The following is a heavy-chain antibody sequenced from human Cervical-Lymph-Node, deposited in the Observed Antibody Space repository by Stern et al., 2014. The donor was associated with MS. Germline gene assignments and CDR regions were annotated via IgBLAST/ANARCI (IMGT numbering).Heavy chain of an antibody. CDR1: GFTFDDYA. Sequence: QLVESGGGLVQPGRSLRLSCAASGFTFDDYAMHWVRQAPGKGLEWVSGISWNSGSIGYADSVKGRFTISRDNAKNSLYLQMNSLRPEDTALYYCARSKVIVGAPFDYWGQGTLVTVSS. J-gene: IGHJ4*02. CDR2: ISWNSGSI. V-gene: IGHV3-9*01. D-gene: IGHD1-26*01. CDR3: ARSKVIVGAPFDY.